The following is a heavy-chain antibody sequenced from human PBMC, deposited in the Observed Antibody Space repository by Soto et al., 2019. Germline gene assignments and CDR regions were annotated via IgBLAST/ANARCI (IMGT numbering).Heavy chain of an antibody. CDR1: GGSISSGGYY. CDR3: ARGASVDTAPLN. Sequence: TLSLTCTVSGGSISSGGYYWSWIRQHPGKGLEWIGYIYYSGSTYYNPSLKSRVTISVDTSKNQFPLKLSSVTAADTAVYYCARGASVDTAPLNWGQGTLVTVSS. J-gene: IGHJ4*02. V-gene: IGHV4-31*03. D-gene: IGHD5-18*01. CDR2: IYYSGST.